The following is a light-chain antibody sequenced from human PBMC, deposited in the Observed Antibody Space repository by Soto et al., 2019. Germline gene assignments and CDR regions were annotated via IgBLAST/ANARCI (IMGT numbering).Light chain of an antibody. CDR2: EVT. CDR3: SSYAGSNNRFV. Sequence: QSALTQPPSASGSPGQSVTISCTGTNSDVGGYNFVSWYQQHPGTAPKLIIYEVTKRPSGVPDRFSGSKSGSTASLTVSGLQAEDEADYYCSSYAGSNNRFVFGTGTQLTVL. J-gene: IGLJ1*01. V-gene: IGLV2-8*01. CDR1: NSDVGGYNF.